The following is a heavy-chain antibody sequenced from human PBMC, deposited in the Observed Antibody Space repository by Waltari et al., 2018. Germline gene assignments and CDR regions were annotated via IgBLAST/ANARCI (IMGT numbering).Heavy chain of an antibody. J-gene: IGHJ4*02. Sequence: QVHLQESGPGLVKPSETLSLTCTVSGGTITGHHWGWVRQPPGMGLEWIGYMYYTGRVNFTPSFRSRITMSVDTSKTLFFLNLSAVTAADTAVYYCARLTAVAGYFDYWGQGTLVTVSS. D-gene: IGHD6-19*01. CDR2: MYYTGRV. CDR3: ARLTAVAGYFDY. V-gene: IGHV4-59*08. CDR1: GGTITGHH.